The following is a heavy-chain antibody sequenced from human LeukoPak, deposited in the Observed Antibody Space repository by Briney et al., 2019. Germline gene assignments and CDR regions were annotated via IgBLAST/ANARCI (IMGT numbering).Heavy chain of an antibody. J-gene: IGHJ4*02. D-gene: IGHD3-22*01. V-gene: IGHV3-7*01. CDR3: ARDRYYYDSSGYCIDY. CDR1: GFTFSSYW. CDR2: IKQDGSEK. Sequence: GGSLRLSCAASGFTFSSYWMSWVRQAPGEGLEWVANIKQDGSEKYYVDSVKGRFTISRDNAKNSLYLQMNSLRAEDTAVYYCARDRYYYDSSGYCIDYWGQGTLVTVPS.